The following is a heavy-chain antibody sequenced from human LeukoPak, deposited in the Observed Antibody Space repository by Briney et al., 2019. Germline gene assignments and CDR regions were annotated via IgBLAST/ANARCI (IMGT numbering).Heavy chain of an antibody. CDR1: GGSISRGSYF. D-gene: IGHD2-21*01. CDR2: FYTSATP. V-gene: IGHV4-61*02. CDR3: ARGGIPDY. J-gene: IGHJ4*02. Sequence: PSETLSLTCTVSGGSISRGSYFWSWIRQPAGKGLEWIGRFYTSATPNYNPSLKSRVTISVDTSRNQFSLKLSSVTAADTAVYYCARGGIPDYWGQGILVTVSS.